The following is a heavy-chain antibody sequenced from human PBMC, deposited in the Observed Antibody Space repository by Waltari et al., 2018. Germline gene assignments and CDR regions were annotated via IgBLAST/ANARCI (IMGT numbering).Heavy chain of an antibody. J-gene: IGHJ6*03. CDR1: GYSFTSYW. Sequence: EVQLVQSGAEVKKPGESRKISCKGSGYSFTSYWIGWARQMPGKGLEWMGIIYPGDSDTRYSPSFQGQVTISADKSISTAYLQWSSLKASDTAMYYCARHISRYYYYMDVWGKGTTVTVSS. CDR2: IYPGDSDT. V-gene: IGHV5-51*01. CDR3: ARHISRYYYYMDV.